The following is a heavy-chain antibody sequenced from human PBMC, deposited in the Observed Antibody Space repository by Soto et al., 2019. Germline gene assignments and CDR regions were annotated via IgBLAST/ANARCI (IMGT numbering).Heavy chain of an antibody. CDR2: INSDGSGT. CDR3: ARAAGDTTGIMYFFDY. V-gene: IGHV3-74*01. Sequence: GGSLRLSCAASGFTFTTHWMHWVRQAPGKGLVWVSRINSDGSGTNYADSVKGRFTISRDNAKNTLFLQMNNLRAEDTAVYYCARAAGDTTGIMYFFDYWGQGTLVTVSS. CDR1: GFTFTTHW. J-gene: IGHJ4*02. D-gene: IGHD1-1*01.